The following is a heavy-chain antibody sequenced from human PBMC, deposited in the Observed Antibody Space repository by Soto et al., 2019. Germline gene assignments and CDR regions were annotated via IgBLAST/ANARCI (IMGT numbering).Heavy chain of an antibody. D-gene: IGHD4-4*01. V-gene: IGHV5-51*01. J-gene: IGHJ5*02. CDR2: IYPGDSDA. Sequence: GESLKISCKGSGYRFTSYWIAWVRQMPGKGLEWMGIIYPGDSDARYSPSFQGQVTISVDKSISTAYLQWSSLKASDTAIYYCARQLGHDYINNWFDPWGQGTLVTVSS. CDR1: GYRFTSYW. CDR3: ARQLGHDYINNWFDP.